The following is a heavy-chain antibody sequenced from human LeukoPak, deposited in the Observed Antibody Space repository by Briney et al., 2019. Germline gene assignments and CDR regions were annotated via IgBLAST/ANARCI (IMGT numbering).Heavy chain of an antibody. D-gene: IGHD3-10*01. CDR3: ARKGFGDWRGSRVPFDY. V-gene: IGHV3-7*01. CDR1: GFTFSSYW. Sequence: GGSLRLSCAASGFTFSSYWMSWVRQAPGKGLEWVANIKQDGSEKYYVDSVKGRFTISRDNAKNSLYLQMNSLRAEDTAVYYCARKGFGDWRGSRVPFDYWGQGTLVTVSS. J-gene: IGHJ4*02. CDR2: IKQDGSEK.